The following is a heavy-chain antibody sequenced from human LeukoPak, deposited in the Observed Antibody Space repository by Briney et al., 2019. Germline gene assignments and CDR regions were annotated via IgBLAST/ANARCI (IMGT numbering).Heavy chain of an antibody. J-gene: IGHJ4*02. D-gene: IGHD3-3*01. CDR1: GGSTSSSNYY. CDR3: ARLGAGPTYYDFWSGYSSFYFDY. CDR2: IHYSGNT. Sequence: SSETLSLTCTVSGGSTSSSNYYWGWIRQPPGKGLEWIGGIHYSGNTYYNPSLKSRVTISVDTSKNQFSLKLSSVTAADTAVYYCARLGAGPTYYDFWSGYSSFYFDYWGQGTLVTVSS. V-gene: IGHV4-39*01.